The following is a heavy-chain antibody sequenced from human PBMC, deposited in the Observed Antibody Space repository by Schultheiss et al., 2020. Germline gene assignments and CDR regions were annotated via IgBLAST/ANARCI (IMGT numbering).Heavy chain of an antibody. J-gene: IGHJ4*02. CDR2: IRSKAYGGTT. Sequence: GGSLRLSCAASGFTFSSYGMHWVRQAPGKGLEWVGFIRSKAYGGTTEYAASVKGRFTISRDDSKSIAYLQMNSLKTEDTAVYYCTRDEEYFDWLYPPGFDYWGQGALGTVSS. V-gene: IGHV3-49*04. CDR1: GFTFSSYG. CDR3: TRDEEYFDWLYPPGFDY. D-gene: IGHD3-9*01.